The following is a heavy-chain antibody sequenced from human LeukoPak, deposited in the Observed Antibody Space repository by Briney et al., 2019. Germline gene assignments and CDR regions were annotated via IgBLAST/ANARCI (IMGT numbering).Heavy chain of an antibody. Sequence: SETLSLTCTVSGGSVSTGGYYWTWIRQPPGKGLEWIGYIYYSGSTNYNPSLKSRVTISVDTSKNQFSLKLSSVTAADTAVYYCAREIDPWIGAYYFDYWGQGTLVTVSS. CDR1: GGSVSTGGYY. D-gene: IGHD3-16*01. J-gene: IGHJ4*02. V-gene: IGHV4-61*08. CDR3: AREIDPWIGAYYFDY. CDR2: IYYSGST.